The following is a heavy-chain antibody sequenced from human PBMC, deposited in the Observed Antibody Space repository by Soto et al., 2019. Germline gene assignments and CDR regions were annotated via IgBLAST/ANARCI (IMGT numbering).Heavy chain of an antibody. CDR3: ARDKITGLFDY. J-gene: IGHJ4*01. D-gene: IGHD2-8*02. Sequence: SETLSLTCTVSGASISHYYCNWIRQPPGKGLQWIGHMYYSGSTNHNPSLKSRVSIAEDTSKNQISLKLTSVTAADTAVYYCARDKITGLFDYWGQGTLVTVSS. CDR1: GASISHYY. V-gene: IGHV4-59*12. CDR2: MYYSGST.